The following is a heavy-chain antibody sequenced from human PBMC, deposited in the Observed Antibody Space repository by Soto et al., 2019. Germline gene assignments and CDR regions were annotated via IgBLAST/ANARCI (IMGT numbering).Heavy chain of an antibody. D-gene: IGHD6-13*01. J-gene: IGHJ6*02. CDR3: AKAKYSSSWYSYGMDV. CDR2: ISHDGSNK. CDR1: GFTFSSYG. Sequence: QVQLVESGGGVVQPGRSLRLSCAASGFTFSSYGRHWVRQAPGKGLEWVAVISHDGSNKYYADSVKGRFTISRDNSKNTLYLQMNSLRAEDTAVYYCAKAKYSSSWYSYGMDVWGQGTTVTVSS. V-gene: IGHV3-30*18.